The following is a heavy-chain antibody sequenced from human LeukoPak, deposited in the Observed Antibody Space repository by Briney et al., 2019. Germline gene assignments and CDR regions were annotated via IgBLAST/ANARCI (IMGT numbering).Heavy chain of an antibody. J-gene: IGHJ6*03. Sequence: GGSLRLSXAASGFTFSSYSMNWVRQAPGKGLEWVSSISSSSSYIYYADSVKGRFTISRDNAKNSLYLQMNSLRAEDTAVYYCARDDVVVVPAAIEYYYYYMDVWGKGTTVTVSS. V-gene: IGHV3-21*01. CDR2: ISSSSSYI. CDR1: GFTFSSYS. CDR3: ARDDVVVVPAAIEYYYYYMDV. D-gene: IGHD2-2*02.